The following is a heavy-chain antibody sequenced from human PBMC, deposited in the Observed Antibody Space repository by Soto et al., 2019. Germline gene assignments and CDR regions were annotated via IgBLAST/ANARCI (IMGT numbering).Heavy chain of an antibody. CDR3: ARKPGIAVAGTIYYYYGMDV. CDR2: IYSGGST. V-gene: IGHV3-66*01. J-gene: IGHJ6*02. D-gene: IGHD6-19*01. CDR1: GFTVSSNY. Sequence: GGSLRLSCAASGFTVSSNYMSWVRQAPGKGLEWVSVIYSGGSTYYADSVKGRFTISRDNSKNTLYPQMNSLRAEDTAVYYCARKPGIAVAGTIYYYYGMDVWGQGTTVTAP.